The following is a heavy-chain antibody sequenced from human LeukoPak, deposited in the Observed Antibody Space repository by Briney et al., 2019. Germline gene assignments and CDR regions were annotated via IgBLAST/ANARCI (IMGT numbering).Heavy chain of an antibody. J-gene: IGHJ4*02. CDR1: SDSFSDYY. CDR2: INHSGST. V-gene: IGHV4-34*01. Sequence: SETLSLTCAVYSDSFSDYYWTWIRQPPGRGLEWIGEINHSGSTSYNPSLTSRVTISIDSSKKQFSMKLTSVTAADTAVYYCARVTGYSDPSTRFGLDYWGRGTLVTVSS. D-gene: IGHD3-10*01. CDR3: ARVTGYSDPSTRFGLDY.